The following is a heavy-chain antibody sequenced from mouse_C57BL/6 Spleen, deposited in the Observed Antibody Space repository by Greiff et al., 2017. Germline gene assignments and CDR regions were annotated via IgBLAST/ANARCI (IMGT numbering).Heavy chain of an antibody. CDR3: ALMTTVDRSYAMYY. Sequence: QVQLKQSGAELARPGASVKMSCKASGYTFTSYTMHWVKQRPGQGLEWIGYINPRNGDTKYNQKFKDKATLTVDKSSSTAYMQLRSLTSEDSAVYYCALMTTVDRSYAMYYWGQVTSVTVAS. J-gene: IGHJ4*01. V-gene: IGHV1-4*01. CDR1: GYTFTSYT. D-gene: IGHD1-1*01. CDR2: INPRNGDT.